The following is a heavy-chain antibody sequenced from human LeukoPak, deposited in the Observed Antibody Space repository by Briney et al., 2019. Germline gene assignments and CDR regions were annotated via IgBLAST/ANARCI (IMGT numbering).Heavy chain of an antibody. CDR3: ARGVKKPTYYYDSSGSVY. CDR1: GVSFSGYY. D-gene: IGHD3-22*01. Sequence: SETLSLTCAVYGVSFSGYYWSWIRQPPGKGLEWIGEINHSGSTNYNPSLKSRVTISVDTSKNQFSLKLSSVTAADTAVYYCARGVKKPTYYYDSSGSVYWGQGTLVTISS. J-gene: IGHJ4*02. V-gene: IGHV4-34*01. CDR2: INHSGST.